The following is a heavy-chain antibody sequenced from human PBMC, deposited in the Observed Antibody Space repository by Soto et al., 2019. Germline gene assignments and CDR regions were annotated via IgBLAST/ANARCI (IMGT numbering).Heavy chain of an antibody. CDR3: ARGAFWAFDI. J-gene: IGHJ3*02. Sequence: QVHLQESGPGLVQPSGTLSLTCGVSGASVTDYWWTWVRQSPGKGLEWIAEIHHTGGTNYNPSPKSRVTISVDNSRNHVSLRLTSVTAADTAMYYCARGAFWAFDIWGQGTMVTVSS. CDR1: GASVTDYW. V-gene: IGHV4-4*02. D-gene: IGHD3-3*02. CDR2: IHHTGGT.